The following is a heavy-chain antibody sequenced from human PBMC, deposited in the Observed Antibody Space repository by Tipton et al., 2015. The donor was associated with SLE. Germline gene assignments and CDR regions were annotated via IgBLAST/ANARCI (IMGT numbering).Heavy chain of an antibody. J-gene: IGHJ3*02. CDR2: IHHSGTT. V-gene: IGHV4-38-2*02. CDR1: GYSIITNYY. D-gene: IGHD3-3*01. CDR3: ARGATPLRFLEWFSPPDAVNI. Sequence: GLVKPSETLSLTCTVSGYSIITNYYWGWIRQSPGKGLEWIGSIHHSGTTFYNPSVKSRVTVSVDTSKNQFFLKLTSVTAADTAVYYCARGATPLRFLEWFSPPDAVNIWGQGTMIAVSS.